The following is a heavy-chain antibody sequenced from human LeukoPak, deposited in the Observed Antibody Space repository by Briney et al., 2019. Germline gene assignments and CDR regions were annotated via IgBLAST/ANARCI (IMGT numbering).Heavy chain of an antibody. CDR3: ARLTVVTATRSLDY. CDR1: GFTFSSYG. Sequence: GGSLRLSCAASGFTFSSYGMNWVRQAPGKGLEWVSHISSSSTTIDYADSVKGRFTISRDNAKNSLYLQMNSLRDEDTAVYYCARLTVVTATRSLDYWGQGTLVTVSS. J-gene: IGHJ4*02. CDR2: ISSSSTTI. D-gene: IGHD2-21*02. V-gene: IGHV3-48*02.